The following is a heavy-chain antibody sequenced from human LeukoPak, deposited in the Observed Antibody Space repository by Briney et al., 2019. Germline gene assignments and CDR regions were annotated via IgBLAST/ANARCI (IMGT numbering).Heavy chain of an antibody. Sequence: GGSLRLSCAASGFTFSIYAMTWVRQAPGKGLEWVSGITGSGDTTYYADSVKGRFTISRDNSKNTLYLQMNSLRAEDTAVYYCAKKDGYFDLWGRGTLVTVSS. J-gene: IGHJ2*01. CDR2: ITGSGDTT. V-gene: IGHV3-23*01. CDR3: AKKDGYFDL. CDR1: GFTFSIYA.